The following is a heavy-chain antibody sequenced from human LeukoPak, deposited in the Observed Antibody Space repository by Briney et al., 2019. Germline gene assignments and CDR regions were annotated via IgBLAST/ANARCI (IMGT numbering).Heavy chain of an antibody. CDR3: GRDRRYSYGLGGDY. CDR2: INRGGSTI. V-gene: IGHV3-48*03. CDR1: GFTFSSYE. J-gene: IGHJ4*02. D-gene: IGHD5-18*01. Sequence: PGGSLRLSCAASGFTFSSYEMNRVRQAPGKGLEWVSYINRGGSTIYYIDSVKGRFTISRDNAKNSLYLQMNSLRAEDTAVYYCGRDRRYSYGLGGDYWGQGTLVTVS.